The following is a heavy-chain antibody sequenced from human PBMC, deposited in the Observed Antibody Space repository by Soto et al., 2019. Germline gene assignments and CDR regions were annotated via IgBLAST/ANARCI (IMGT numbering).Heavy chain of an antibody. CDR3: ARGRPEDLGEVVPVWGVDIFDF. J-gene: IGHJ3*01. Sequence: SETLSLTCTVPGDSISSGGYYWSWIRQLPGKGLEWIGYIYSNGYTYYNPSLESRVTISLDTSNNQFSLKLTSVTAADTAVYYCARGRPEDLGEVVPVWGVDIFDFWGQGTXVTGSS. CDR2: IYSNGYT. D-gene: IGHD2-15*01. V-gene: IGHV4-31*03. CDR1: GDSISSGGYY.